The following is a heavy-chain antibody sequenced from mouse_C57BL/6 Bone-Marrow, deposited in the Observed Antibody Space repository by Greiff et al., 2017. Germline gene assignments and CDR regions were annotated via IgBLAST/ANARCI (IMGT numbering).Heavy chain of an antibody. CDR2: VYPRSGDT. D-gene: IGHD1-1*01. J-gene: IGHJ1*03. Sequence: QVQLKQSGAELARPGASVKLSCKASGYTFTSSGISWVKQRTGQGLEWIGEVYPRSGDTYYNEKFKGKATLTADKSSSTAYMELRSLTSEDSAVYFCATDYYGSSYWWYFDVWGTGTTVTVSA. V-gene: IGHV1-81*01. CDR1: GYTFTSSG. CDR3: ATDYYGSSYWWYFDV.